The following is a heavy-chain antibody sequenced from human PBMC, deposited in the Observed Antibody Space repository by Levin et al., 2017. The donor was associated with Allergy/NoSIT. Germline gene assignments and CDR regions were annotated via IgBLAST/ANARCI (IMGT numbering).Heavy chain of an antibody. CDR1: GGSIRTTSYY. CDR2: IFYDGSA. J-gene: IGHJ4*02. V-gene: IGHV4-39*07. Sequence: PSETLSLTCSVSGGSIRTTSYYWGWIRQPPGEGLEWIGSIFYDGSAYYNPSLKSRVTISLDTSKNQFSLRLTSVTAADTAVYYCAREDGTGIQGSEYWGQGTLVTVSS. D-gene: IGHD3-10*01. CDR3: AREDGTGIQGSEY.